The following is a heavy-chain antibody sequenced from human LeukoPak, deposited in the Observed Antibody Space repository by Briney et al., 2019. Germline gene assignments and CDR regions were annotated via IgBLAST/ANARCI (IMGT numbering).Heavy chain of an antibody. D-gene: IGHD6-6*01. J-gene: IGHJ5*02. CDR1: GYTFTGYY. V-gene: IGHV1-2*02. Sequence: ASVKVSCKASGYTFTGYYMHWVRQAPGQGLEWMGWINPNSGGTNYAQKFQGRVSMTRDTSISTAYMELSRLRSDDTAVYYCARDRAFIAARPPTWFDPWGQGTLVTVSS. CDR2: INPNSGGT. CDR3: ARDRAFIAARPPTWFDP.